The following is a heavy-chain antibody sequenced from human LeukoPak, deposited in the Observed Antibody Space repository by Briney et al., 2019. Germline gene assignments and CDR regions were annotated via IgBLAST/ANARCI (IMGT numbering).Heavy chain of an antibody. V-gene: IGHV1-18*01. CDR2: IDTNNGET. J-gene: IGHJ4*02. CDR3: VRDVDQRLDY. CDR1: GYNLVAYG. Sequence: ASVKVSCKASGYNLVAYGISWVRQAPGQGLEWMGWIDTNNGETNYTQRFLGRVTMTTDTSTNTAYMELRSLRSDDTAVFYCVRDVDQRLDYWGQGTLVTVSS.